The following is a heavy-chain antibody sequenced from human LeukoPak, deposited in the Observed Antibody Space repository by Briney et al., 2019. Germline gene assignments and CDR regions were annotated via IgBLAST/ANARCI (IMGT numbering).Heavy chain of an antibody. CDR1: GFTFSSYA. Sequence: GGSLRLSCAASGFTFSSYAMSWVRQAPGKGLEWVSAISGSGGSTYYADSVKGRFTISRDNSKNTLYLQMNSLRAEDTAVYYCAKGLVTYYYDSSGYLPFDYWGQGTLVTVSS. D-gene: IGHD3-22*01. J-gene: IGHJ4*02. CDR2: ISGSGGST. CDR3: AKGLVTYYYDSSGYLPFDY. V-gene: IGHV3-23*01.